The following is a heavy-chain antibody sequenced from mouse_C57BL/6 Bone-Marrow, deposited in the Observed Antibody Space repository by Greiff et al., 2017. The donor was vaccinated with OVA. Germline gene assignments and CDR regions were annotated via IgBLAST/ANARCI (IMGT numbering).Heavy chain of an antibody. V-gene: IGHV1-50*01. D-gene: IGHD1-1*01. CDR1: GYTFTSYW. CDR3: ADYGSGYFDV. CDR2: IDPSDSYT. Sequence: VQLQQPGAELVKPGASVKLSCKASGYTFTSYWMQWVKQRPGQGLEWIGEIDPSDSYTNYNQKFKGKATLTVGTSSSTAYMQLSSLTSEDSAVYYCADYGSGYFDVWGTGTTVTVSS. J-gene: IGHJ1*03.